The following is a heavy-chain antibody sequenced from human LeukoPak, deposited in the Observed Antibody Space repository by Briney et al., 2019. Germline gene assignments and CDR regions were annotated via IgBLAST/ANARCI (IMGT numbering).Heavy chain of an antibody. D-gene: IGHD2-2*01. CDR3: ARLKKLMPEFDF. Sequence: GASVTVSCTSSGYTVIDYYIHWVRQAPGQGREWMGWINPNSGATKYAQKFQGRVSMTRDTSINTAYMDLTNLRSDDTAIFYSARLKKLMPEFDFWGPGTLVTVSS. CDR2: INPNSGAT. CDR1: GYTVIDYY. V-gene: IGHV1-2*02. J-gene: IGHJ4*02.